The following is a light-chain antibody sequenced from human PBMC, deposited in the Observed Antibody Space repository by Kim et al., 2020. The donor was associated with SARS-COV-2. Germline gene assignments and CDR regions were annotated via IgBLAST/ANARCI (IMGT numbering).Light chain of an antibody. Sequence: AFVRARFTTTCRASQAIGTYLAWFQQKPERAPKSLIYAASNLHSGVPSKCSGNGSGADFTLTISSLQPEDFATYYCQQYKIYPWTFGRGTKVEIK. CDR2: AAS. V-gene: IGKV1-16*02. J-gene: IGKJ1*01. CDR3: QQYKIYPWT. CDR1: QAIGTY.